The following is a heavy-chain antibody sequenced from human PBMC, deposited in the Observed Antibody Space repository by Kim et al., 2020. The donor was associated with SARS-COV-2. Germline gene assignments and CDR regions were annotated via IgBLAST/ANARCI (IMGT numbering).Heavy chain of an antibody. Sequence: GGSLRLSCAASGFTFSSYGMHWVRQAPGKGLEWVAVISYDGSNKYYADSVKGRFTISRDNSKNTLYLQMNSLRAEDTAVYYCAKTQAGRLVPDDYWGQGTLVTVSS. CDR1: GFTFSSYG. CDR3: AKTQAGRLVPDDY. V-gene: IGHV3-30*18. D-gene: IGHD3-9*01. CDR2: ISYDGSNK. J-gene: IGHJ4*02.